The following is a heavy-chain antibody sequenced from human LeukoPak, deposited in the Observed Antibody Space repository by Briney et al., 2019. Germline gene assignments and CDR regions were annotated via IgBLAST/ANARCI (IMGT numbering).Heavy chain of an antibody. CDR3: VREVSEPYSDDSSGYYYFDY. CDR2: ISAYNANT. J-gene: IGHJ4*02. Sequence: GASVKVSCKASGYTFTSYGISWVRQAPGQGLEWMGWISAYNANTNYAQKLQGRVTMTTDTATSTAYMELRSLRSDDTAVYYCVREVSEPYSDDSSGYYYFDYWGQGTLVTVSS. V-gene: IGHV1-18*01. CDR1: GYTFTSYG. D-gene: IGHD3-22*01.